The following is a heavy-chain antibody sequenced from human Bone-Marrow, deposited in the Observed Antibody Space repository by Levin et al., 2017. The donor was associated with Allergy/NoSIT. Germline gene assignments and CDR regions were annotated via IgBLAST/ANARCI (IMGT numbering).Heavy chain of an antibody. V-gene: IGHV4-31*03. D-gene: IGHD3-22*01. CDR3: ARVRDEGCRYYDSSGYYYPKAYIYYFDY. Sequence: PSETLSLTCTVSGGSISSGGYYWSWIRQHPGKGLEWIGYIYYSGSTYYNPSLKSRVTISVDTSKNQFSLKLSSVTAADTAVYYCARVRDEGCRYYDSSGYYYPKAYIYYFDYWGQGTLVTVSS. CDR2: IYYSGST. CDR1: GGSISSGGYY. J-gene: IGHJ4*02.